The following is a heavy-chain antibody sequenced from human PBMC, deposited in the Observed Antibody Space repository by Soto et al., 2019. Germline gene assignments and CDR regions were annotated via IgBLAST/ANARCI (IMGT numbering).Heavy chain of an antibody. CDR1: GYTFSSYD. CDR2: LNPNSGDT. J-gene: IGHJ5*02. V-gene: IGHV1-8*01. D-gene: IGHD2-15*01. Sequence: QVQLVQSGAEVKKPGASVKVSCKASGYTFSSYDINWVRQATGQGLEWMGWLNPNSGDTGYAQKFQGRVTLTRNTPINPPYLKLSRLPSYDTAVFFFSTSGGGWFPHWGQGTLVTVSS. CDR3: STSGGGWFPH.